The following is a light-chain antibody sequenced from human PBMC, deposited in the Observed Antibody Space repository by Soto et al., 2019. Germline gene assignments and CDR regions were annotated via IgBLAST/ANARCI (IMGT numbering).Light chain of an antibody. V-gene: IGKV1-9*01. CDR1: EDILSH. J-gene: IGKJ1*01. Sequence: DISLTQSPSFLSASVGDRVTITCRASEDILSHLAWYQQKPGKAPNLLIYAAAYLQSGVPSRFSGSRSETEFTLTITSLQTEDFATYYCQQVKNYPRTFGQGTKVEIK. CDR3: QQVKNYPRT. CDR2: AAA.